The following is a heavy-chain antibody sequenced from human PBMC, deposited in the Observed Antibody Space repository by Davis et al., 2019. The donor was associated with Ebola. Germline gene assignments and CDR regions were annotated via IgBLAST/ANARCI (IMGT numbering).Heavy chain of an antibody. J-gene: IGHJ4*02. Sequence: PGGSLRPSCAASGFTSDDYATHWVRLAPGKCLEWASGISWNSGSIGYADSVKGRFTITRENSKNTLYLQMNSLRAENTAVYYCAKDLNLIAGCHYFDYWGQGTLVTVSS. CDR3: AKDLNLIAGCHYFDY. V-gene: IGHV3-9*02. CDR2: ISWNSGSI. CDR1: GFTSDDYA. D-gene: IGHD6-13*01.